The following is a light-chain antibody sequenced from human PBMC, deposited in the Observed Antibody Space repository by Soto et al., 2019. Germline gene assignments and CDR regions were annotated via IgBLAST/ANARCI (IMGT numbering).Light chain of an antibody. V-gene: IGLV2-23*01. CDR3: SSYAGSSARVV. Sequence: QSVLTQPDSVSGSPGQSITIYCTRSSTDFENYNLVSWYQHCPDKAPKLIIYEGTKRPSEISDRFSGSESDSTASLIISGLQPEDEADYYCSSYAGSSARVVFGGGTKLTV. CDR1: STDFENYNL. CDR2: EGT. J-gene: IGLJ2*01.